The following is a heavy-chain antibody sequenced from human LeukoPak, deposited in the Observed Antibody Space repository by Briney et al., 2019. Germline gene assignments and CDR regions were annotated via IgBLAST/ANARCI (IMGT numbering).Heavy chain of an antibody. J-gene: IGHJ4*02. CDR2: INTDGSST. D-gene: IGHD5-18*01. V-gene: IGHV3-74*01. Sequence: PGGSLRLSCAASGFTFSSYWMHWVRQAPGKGLVWVSRINTDGSSTSYADSVKGRFTISRDNAKNRQYVQMYSLRAEDTAVYYCATGSGLWSPDYWGQGTLVTVSS. CDR1: GFTFSSYW. CDR3: ATGSGLWSPDY.